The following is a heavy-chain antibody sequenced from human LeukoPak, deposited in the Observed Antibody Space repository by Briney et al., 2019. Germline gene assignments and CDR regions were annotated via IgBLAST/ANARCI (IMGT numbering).Heavy chain of an antibody. CDR2: ISSSSSYI. J-gene: IGHJ4*02. D-gene: IGHD3-22*01. V-gene: IGHV3-21*01. CDR3: ARAVMSSGYYGPNQTDY. Sequence: GGSLRLSCAASGFTFSSYEMNWVRQAPGKGLEWVSSISSSSSYIYYADSVKGRFTISRDNAKNSLYLQMNSLRAEDTAVYYCARAVMSSGYYGPNQTDYWGQGTLVTVSS. CDR1: GFTFSSYE.